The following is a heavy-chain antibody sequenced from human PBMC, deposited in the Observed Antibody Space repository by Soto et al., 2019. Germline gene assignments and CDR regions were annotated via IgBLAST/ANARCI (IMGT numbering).Heavy chain of an antibody. CDR1: GYTFSSYA. D-gene: IGHD6-13*01. CDR2: ISGSGGST. V-gene: IGHV3-23*01. CDR3: AKLGSSSWYYFDY. Sequence: GGSLRLSCAASGYTFSSYAMSWVRQAPGKGLEWVSAISGSGGSTYYADSVKGRFTISRDNSKNTLYLQMNSLRAEDTAVYYCAKLGSSSWYYFDYWGQGTLVTVSS. J-gene: IGHJ4*02.